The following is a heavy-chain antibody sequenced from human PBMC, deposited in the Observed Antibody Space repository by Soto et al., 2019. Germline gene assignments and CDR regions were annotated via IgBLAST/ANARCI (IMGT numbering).Heavy chain of an antibody. CDR1: GFTFSSYG. CDR2: ISYDGSNK. D-gene: IGHD3-3*01. J-gene: IGHJ6*02. V-gene: IGHV3-30*18. CDR3: AKDSGVRFLEWLPYYYYGMDV. Sequence: GGSLRLSCAASGFTFSSYGMHWVRQAPGKGLEWVAVISYDGSNKYYADSVKSRFTISRDNSKNTLYLQMNSLRAEDTAVYYCAKDSGVRFLEWLPYYYYGMDVWGQGTTVTVSS.